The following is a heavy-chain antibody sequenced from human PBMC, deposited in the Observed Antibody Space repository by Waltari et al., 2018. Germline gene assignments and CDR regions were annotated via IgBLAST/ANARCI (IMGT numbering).Heavy chain of an antibody. Sequence: QVQLQESGPGLVKPSQTLSLTCTVSGGSISRGSYYWSWIRQTAGKGLEWIGYIDTSGSTNYSPSPKSRVTISVDPSKNQFSLKLSSVTAADTAVYYCARVTYFYDYIWGSYYFDYWGQGTLVTVSS. CDR1: GGSISRGSYY. D-gene: IGHD3-16*01. V-gene: IGHV4-61*09. CDR3: ARVTYFYDYIWGSYYFDY. CDR2: IDTSGST. J-gene: IGHJ4*02.